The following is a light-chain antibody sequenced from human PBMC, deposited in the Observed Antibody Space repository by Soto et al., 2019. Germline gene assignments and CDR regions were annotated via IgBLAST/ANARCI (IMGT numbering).Light chain of an antibody. CDR1: SSDVGGYNY. CDR3: SSYTSSSNVV. CDR2: EVS. J-gene: IGLJ2*01. Sequence: QSALTQPASVSGSPGQSITISCTGTSSDVGGYNYVSWCQQHPGKAPKLMIYEVSNRPSGVSNRFSGSKSGNTASLTISGLQAEDEADYYCSSYTSSSNVVFGGGTQLTVL. V-gene: IGLV2-14*01.